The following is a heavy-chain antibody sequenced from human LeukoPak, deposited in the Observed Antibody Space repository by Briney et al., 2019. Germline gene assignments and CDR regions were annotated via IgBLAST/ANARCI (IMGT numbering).Heavy chain of an antibody. J-gene: IGHJ5*02. V-gene: IGHV1-18*01. CDR2: ISAYNGNT. CDR3: AREGYCSGGTCYSTMHWFDT. CDR1: GYRFTSYG. D-gene: IGHD2-15*01. Sequence: ASVKVSCKASGYRFTSYGITWVRQAPGQGLEWMGWISAYNGNTNYAQKLQGRVTLTTDTSTSTAYMELRSLRSDDTAVYYCAREGYCSGGTCYSTMHWFDTWAQGTLVTVSS.